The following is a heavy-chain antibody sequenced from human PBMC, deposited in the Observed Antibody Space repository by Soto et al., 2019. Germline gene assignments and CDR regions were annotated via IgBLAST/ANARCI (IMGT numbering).Heavy chain of an antibody. CDR2: IYSGGST. V-gene: IGHV3-66*04. CDR3: ARHGYTYGGGYFDY. J-gene: IGHJ4*02. D-gene: IGHD5-18*01. Sequence: EVQLVESGGGLVQPGGSLRLSCAASGVTVSSNYMSWVRQAPGKGLEWVSVIYSGGSTYYADSVKGRFTISRDNSKNTWYRQMNSLRAEDTAVYYCARHGYTYGGGYFDYWGQGTLVTVSS. CDR1: GVTVSSNY.